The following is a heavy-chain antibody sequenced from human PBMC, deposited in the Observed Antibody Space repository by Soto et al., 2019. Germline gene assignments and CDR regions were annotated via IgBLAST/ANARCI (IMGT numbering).Heavy chain of an antibody. CDR3: ARAPVRSLNLYDSSGYYPSSFDY. Sequence: ASVKVSCKASGYTFTSYGISWVRQAPGQGLEWMGWISAYNGNTNYAQKLQGRVTMTTDTSTSTAYMELRSLRSDDTAVYYCARAPVRSLNLYDSSGYYPSSFDYWGQGTLVTVSS. CDR1: GYTFTSYG. J-gene: IGHJ4*02. CDR2: ISAYNGNT. V-gene: IGHV1-18*01. D-gene: IGHD3-22*01.